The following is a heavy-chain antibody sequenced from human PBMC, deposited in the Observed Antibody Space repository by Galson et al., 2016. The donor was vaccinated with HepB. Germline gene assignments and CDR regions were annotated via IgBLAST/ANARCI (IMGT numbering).Heavy chain of an antibody. V-gene: IGHV4-59*01. D-gene: IGHD2-21*02. J-gene: IGHJ4*02. Sequence: SETLSLTCIVSGGSINNYFWSWIRQPPGKGVEWIGYIPYSGSTNYNPSLQSRVTISVDTSRKQFYLNVTSVTAADTATYSCAGFVQCGGDCYSIFDFWGRGTLVTVSS. CDR2: IPYSGST. CDR1: GGSINNYF. CDR3: AGFVQCGGDCYSIFDF.